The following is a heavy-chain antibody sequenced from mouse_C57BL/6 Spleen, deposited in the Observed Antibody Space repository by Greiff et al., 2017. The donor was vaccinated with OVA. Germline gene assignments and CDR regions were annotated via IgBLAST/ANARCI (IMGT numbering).Heavy chain of an antibody. V-gene: IGHV1-18*01. CDR2: INPNNGGT. CDR3: ARNEYDYDWFAY. CDR1: GYTFTDYN. D-gene: IGHD2-4*01. Sequence: VQLQQSGPELVKPGASVKIPCKASGYTFTDYNMDWVKQSHGKSLEWIGDINPNNGGTIYNQKFKGKATLTVDKSSSTAYMELRSLTSEDTAVYYCARNEYDYDWFAYWGQGTLVTVSA. J-gene: IGHJ3*01.